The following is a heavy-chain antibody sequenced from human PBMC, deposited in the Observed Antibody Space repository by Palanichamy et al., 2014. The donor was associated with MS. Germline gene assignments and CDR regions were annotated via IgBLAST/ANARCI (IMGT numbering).Heavy chain of an antibody. Sequence: QVQLQESGPGLVKPSETLSLTCAVSGYSISSGYYWGWIRQPPGKGLEWIGSIYHSGSTYYNPSLKSRVTISVDTSKNQFSLKLSSVTAADTAVYYCARVRYSGSYYSGYFQHWGQGTLVTVSS. CDR1: GYSISSGYY. CDR2: IYHSGST. D-gene: IGHD1-26*01. J-gene: IGHJ1*01. V-gene: IGHV4-38-2*01. CDR3: ARVRYSGSYYSGYFQH.